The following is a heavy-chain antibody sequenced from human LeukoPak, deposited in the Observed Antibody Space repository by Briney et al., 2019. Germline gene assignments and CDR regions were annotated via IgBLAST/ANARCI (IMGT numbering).Heavy chain of an antibody. D-gene: IGHD5-24*01. CDR3: ARQQKRDGYNQLNWFDP. CDR2: IWYDGSNE. V-gene: IGHV3-33*01. J-gene: IGHJ5*02. CDR1: GFTFSSFG. Sequence: GRCLRLSCAASGFTFSSFGMHWVRQAPGKGLEWVAVIWYDGSNEYYADSVKGRFTISRDNSKNTLYLQMNSLRAEDTAVYYCARQQKRDGYNQLNWFDPWGQGTLVTVSS.